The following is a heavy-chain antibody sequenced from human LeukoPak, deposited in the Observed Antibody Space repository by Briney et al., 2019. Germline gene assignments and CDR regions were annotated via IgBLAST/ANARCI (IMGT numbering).Heavy chain of an antibody. V-gene: IGHV4-39*01. CDR2: IYYSGST. Sequence: PSDPLSLTCTLSGGSISISSYFCRSIRQHPGKGVEWIGCIYYSGSTYYNPSLKSRVTISVDTSKDQFSLKLSSVTAADTAVYYCATTITMIVVVTNRFDYWGQGTLVTVSS. J-gene: IGHJ4*02. D-gene: IGHD3-22*01. CDR3: ATTITMIVVVTNRFDY. CDR1: GGSISISSYF.